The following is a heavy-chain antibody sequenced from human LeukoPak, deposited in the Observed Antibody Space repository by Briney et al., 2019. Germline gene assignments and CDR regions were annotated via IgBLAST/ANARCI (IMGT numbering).Heavy chain of an antibody. CDR2: ISYDGSNK. Sequence: GGSLRLSCAASGFTFSSYAMHWVRQAPGKGLEWVAVISYDGSNKYYADSVKGRFTISRDNSKNTLYLQMNSLRAEDTAVYYCARDQLKGAVAGFFDYWGQGTLVTVSS. CDR3: ARDQLKGAVAGFFDY. D-gene: IGHD6-19*01. CDR1: GFTFSSYA. J-gene: IGHJ4*02. V-gene: IGHV3-30-3*01.